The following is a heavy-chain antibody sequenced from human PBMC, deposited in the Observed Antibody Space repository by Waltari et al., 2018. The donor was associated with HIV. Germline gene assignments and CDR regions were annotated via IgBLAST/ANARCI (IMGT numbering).Heavy chain of an antibody. Sequence: QVQMVLSGAEVKKSGAPMKVCCKAPGYTFDGHYVHWGRQATGQGLEWDGWINPIRGGKNFAQKFQGRVTMTRYSTNNTVYMEQSNLISDDTAVYYCARESGYQRVRSLDPWGQGTLVTVSS. D-gene: IGHD2-2*01. J-gene: IGHJ5*02. CDR2: INPIRGGK. V-gene: IGHV1-2*02. CDR1: GYTFDGHY. CDR3: ARESGYQRVRSLDP.